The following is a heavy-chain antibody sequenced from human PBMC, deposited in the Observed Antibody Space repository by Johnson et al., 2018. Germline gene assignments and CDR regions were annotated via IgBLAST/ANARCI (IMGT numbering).Heavy chain of an antibody. Sequence: QVQLVQSGGGLVKPGGSLRLSCAASGFIFSDYYMSWIRQAPGKGLEWLSYISSSGSATYYADSVKGRFTISRDNAKNSLYVQMNSLRAEDTAGYYCARGLGDCSADNCFGAFDIWGQGTMVTVSS. CDR2: ISSSGSAT. V-gene: IGHV3-11*04. CDR3: ARGLGDCSADNCFGAFDI. CDR1: GFIFSDYY. D-gene: IGHD2-15*01. J-gene: IGHJ3*02.